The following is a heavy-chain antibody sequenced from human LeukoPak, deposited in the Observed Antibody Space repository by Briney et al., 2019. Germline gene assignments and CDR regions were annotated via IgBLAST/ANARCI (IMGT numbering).Heavy chain of an antibody. Sequence: GGSLRLSCAASGFTFSSYGLHWVRQAPGKGLEWVAVISYDGSTKYFGDSVKGRFSISRDNSKNTLYLQMDSLRPEDTAIYYCAKLSHSSGDDYWGQGTLVTVSS. CDR2: ISYDGSTK. CDR3: AKLSHSSGDDY. CDR1: GFTFSSYG. V-gene: IGHV3-30*18. D-gene: IGHD6-19*01. J-gene: IGHJ4*02.